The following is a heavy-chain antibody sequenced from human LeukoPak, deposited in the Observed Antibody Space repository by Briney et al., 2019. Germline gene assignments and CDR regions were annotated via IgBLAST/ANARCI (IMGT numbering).Heavy chain of an antibody. V-gene: IGHV1-8*02. J-gene: IGHJ6*02. CDR1: GYTFTNYY. Sequence: ASVKVSCKASGYTFTNYYIHYLRQAPGHGLEWMGWIHPKSGDTTYAQKFQGRVTMTEDTSTDTAYMELSSLRSEDTAVYYCATAHDYGDFRGGMDVWGQGTTVTVSS. CDR3: ATAHDYGDFRGGMDV. D-gene: IGHD4-17*01. CDR2: IHPKSGDT.